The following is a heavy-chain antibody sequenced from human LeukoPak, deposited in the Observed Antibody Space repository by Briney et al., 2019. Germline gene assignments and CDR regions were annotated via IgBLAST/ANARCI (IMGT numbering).Heavy chain of an antibody. V-gene: IGHV4-34*01. J-gene: IGHJ6*03. D-gene: IGHD1-7*01. CDR3: ARVLELQLYYMDV. CDR2: INHSGST. Sequence: SETLSLTCAVYGGSFSGYYWSWIRQPPGKGLEWIGEINHSGSTNYNPSLKSRVTISVDTSKNQFSLKLSSVTAADTAVYYCARVLELQLYYMDVWGKGTTVTVSS. CDR1: GGSFSGYY.